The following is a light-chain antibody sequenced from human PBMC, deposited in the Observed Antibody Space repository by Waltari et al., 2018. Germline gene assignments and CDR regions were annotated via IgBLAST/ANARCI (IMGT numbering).Light chain of an antibody. CDR3: QSYDKTLSAWV. J-gene: IGLJ3*02. CDR1: TSNTGAGYA. CDR2: AHN. V-gene: IGLV1-40*01. Sequence: QSVLTQPPSGSGAPGQRVTVPCHGNTSNTGAGYAGRWYQQFPGGAPTPVTYAHNNRPSGVPDRFSATKSGSSASLAITGLQAEDEADYYCQSYDKTLSAWVFGGGTRLTVL.